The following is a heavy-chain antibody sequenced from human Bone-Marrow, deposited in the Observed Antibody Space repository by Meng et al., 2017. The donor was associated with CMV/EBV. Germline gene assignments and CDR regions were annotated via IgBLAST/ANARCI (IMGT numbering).Heavy chain of an antibody. CDR1: GFTFCRCG. Sequence: CAASGFTFCRCGMRWVRQAPGTGLVLVAVIWSDGSNRSYAASVESRFTISRDNSKNTLYLQMNILRAEDTAVYYCAKEAPLRTVGDYWGQGTLVTVSS. CDR3: AKEAPLRTVGDY. V-gene: IGHV3-33*06. J-gene: IGHJ4*02. D-gene: IGHD1-26*01. CDR2: IWSDGSNR.